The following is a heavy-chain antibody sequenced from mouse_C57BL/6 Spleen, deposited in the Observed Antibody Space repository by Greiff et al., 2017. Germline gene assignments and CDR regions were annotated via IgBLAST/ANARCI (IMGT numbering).Heavy chain of an antibody. V-gene: IGHV1-18*01. CDR2: INPNNGGT. Sequence: EVQLQQSGPELVKPGASVKIPCKASGYTFTDYNMDWVKQSHGKSLEWIGDINPNNGGTIYNQKFKGKATLTVDKSSSTADMEHRSLTSEDTAVYYCARGGAMDYWGQGTSVTVSS. J-gene: IGHJ4*01. CDR1: GYTFTDYN. CDR3: ARGGAMDY.